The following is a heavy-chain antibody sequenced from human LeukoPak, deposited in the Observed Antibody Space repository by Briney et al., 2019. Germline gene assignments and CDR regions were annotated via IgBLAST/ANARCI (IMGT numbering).Heavy chain of an antibody. J-gene: IGHJ3*02. D-gene: IGHD2-2*01. Sequence: PSETLSLTCAVSGGSISSGGYSWSWIRQPPGKGLEWIGYIYYSGSTYYNPSLRSRVTISVDTSKNQFSLKLSSVTAADTAVYYCARIPTNAVPAAHNGFDIWGQGTMLTVSS. V-gene: IGHV4-30-2*03. CDR3: ARIPTNAVPAAHNGFDI. CDR1: GGSISSGGYS. CDR2: IYYSGST.